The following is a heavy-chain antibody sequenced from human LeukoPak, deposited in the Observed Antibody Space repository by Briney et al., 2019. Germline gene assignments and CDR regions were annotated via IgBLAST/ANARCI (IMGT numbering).Heavy chain of an antibody. V-gene: IGHV1-69*05. D-gene: IGHD3-3*01. J-gene: IGHJ4*02. CDR1: GGTFSSYA. Sequence: GASVKVSCKASGGTFSSYAISWVRQAPGQGLEWMGGIIPIFGTANYAQKFQGRVTITTDESTSTAYMELSSLRSEDTAVYYCARGTYYDFWSGYYFKSYYFDYWGQGTLVTVSS. CDR3: ARGTYYDFWSGYYFKSYYFDY. CDR2: IIPIFGTA.